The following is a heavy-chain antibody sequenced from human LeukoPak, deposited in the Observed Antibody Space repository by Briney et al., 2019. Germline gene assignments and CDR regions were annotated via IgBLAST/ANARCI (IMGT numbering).Heavy chain of an antibody. CDR1: GFTFSSYG. CDR2: ISYDGSNK. V-gene: IGHV3-30*18. D-gene: IGHD2-2*01. CDR3: AKGDCSSTSCYAYYYYYGMDV. J-gene: IGHJ6*02. Sequence: GRSLRLSCAASGFTFSSYGMHWVRQAPGEGLEWVAVISYDGSNKYYADSVKGRFTISRDNSKNTLYLQMNSLRAEDTAVYYCAKGDCSSTSCYAYYYYYGMDVWGQGTTVTVSS.